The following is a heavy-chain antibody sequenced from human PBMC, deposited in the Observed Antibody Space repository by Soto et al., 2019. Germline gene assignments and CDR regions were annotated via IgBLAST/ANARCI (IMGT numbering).Heavy chain of an antibody. D-gene: IGHD4-17*01. CDR1: GGTFSSYT. Sequence: QVQLVQSGAEVKKPGSSVKVSCKASGGTFSSYTISWVRQAPGQGLEWMGRIIPILGIANYAQKFQGRVTITADKSTSTAYMELSSLRSEDTAVYYCARDGPADPDYGDYPAPETYYFDYWGQGTLVTVSS. CDR3: ARDGPADPDYGDYPAPETYYFDY. CDR2: IIPILGIA. J-gene: IGHJ4*02. V-gene: IGHV1-69*08.